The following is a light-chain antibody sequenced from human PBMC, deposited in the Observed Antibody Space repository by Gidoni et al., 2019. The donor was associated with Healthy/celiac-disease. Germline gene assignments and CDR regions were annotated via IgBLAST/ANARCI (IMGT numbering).Light chain of an antibody. V-gene: IGKV4-1*01. Sequence: DIVMTQAPDSLAVSLGERAPINCKSSQSVLYSSNNKNYLAWYQQKPGQPPKLRIYWVSHRESGVPDRFSGGGSGTDLTLTFRSLQAEHVAVYFCQQYYGTPYPFGQGTKLEIK. J-gene: IGKJ2*01. CDR3: QQYYGTPYP. CDR1: QSVLYSSNNKNY. CDR2: WVS.